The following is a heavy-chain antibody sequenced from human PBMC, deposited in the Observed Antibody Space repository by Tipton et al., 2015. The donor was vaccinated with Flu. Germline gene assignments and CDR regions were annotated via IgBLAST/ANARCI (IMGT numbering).Heavy chain of an antibody. J-gene: IGHJ4*02. CDR3: ARGSGSGTFLIFDL. CDR2: ISTSGST. CDR1: GGSISTSY. D-gene: IGHD3-10*01. Sequence: LRLSCTVAGGSISTSYWSWIRQPAGKGLEWIGRISTSGSTNYNASLESRVTLSRDTSKNHISLRLRSATAADTALYYCARGSGSGTFLIFDLWGQGTLVTVSS. V-gene: IGHV4-4*07.